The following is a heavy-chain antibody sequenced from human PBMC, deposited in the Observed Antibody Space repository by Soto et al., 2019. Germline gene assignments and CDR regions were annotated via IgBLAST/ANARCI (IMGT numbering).Heavy chain of an antibody. J-gene: IGHJ5*02. CDR3: ARDRNCSNTRCQNCFDP. D-gene: IGHD2-2*01. Sequence: QVQLVQSGAEVTEPGASVKVSCKASGYTFISYGVSWVRQAPGQGLEWMGWISGNTGKTNYAQNLQGRVTMTTDTSTSTAYMELRSLRSDDTAVYYCARDRNCSNTRCQNCFDPWGQGTLVTVSS. CDR2: ISGNTGKT. CDR1: GYTFISYG. V-gene: IGHV1-18*01.